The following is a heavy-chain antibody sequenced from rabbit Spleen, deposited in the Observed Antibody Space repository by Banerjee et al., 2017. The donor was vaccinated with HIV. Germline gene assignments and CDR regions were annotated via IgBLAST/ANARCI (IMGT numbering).Heavy chain of an antibody. D-gene: IGHD1-1*01. Sequence: QEQLVESGGGLVQPEGSLTLTCKASGVSFSDKDVMCWVRQAPGKGLEWIGCISTADRRTYYASWVNGRLTISSDNAQNTVDLQINSLTAADTATYFCVRARPYPFVLWGPGTLVTVS. J-gene: IGHJ4*01. CDR1: GVSFSDKDV. V-gene: IGHV1S47*01. CDR2: ISTADRRT. CDR3: VRARPYPFVL.